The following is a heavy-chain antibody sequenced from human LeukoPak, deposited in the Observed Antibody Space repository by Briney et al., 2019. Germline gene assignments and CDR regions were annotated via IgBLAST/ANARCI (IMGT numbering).Heavy chain of an antibody. J-gene: IGHJ4*02. CDR1: GLPLSSYA. V-gene: IGHV3-23*01. CDR2: IRGSGRNP. Sequence: GDPLRLSCAASGLPLSSYAMSWLRPPPGKGLEWVSAIRGSGRNPHYADSVTGRFTISRDNSKNTMYLQLNSLRAEDTAVYYSAKDPKDGSGSYSDYWGQGTLVTVSS. D-gene: IGHD3-10*01. CDR3: AKDPKDGSGSYSDY.